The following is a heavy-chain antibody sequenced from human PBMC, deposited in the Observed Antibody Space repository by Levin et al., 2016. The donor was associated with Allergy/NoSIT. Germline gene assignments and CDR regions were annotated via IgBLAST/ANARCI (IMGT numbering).Heavy chain of an antibody. D-gene: IGHD5-18*01. CDR3: ARVSTAMINYYYGMDV. V-gene: IGHV3-74*01. CDR1: GFTFSSYW. J-gene: IGHJ6*02. Sequence: ESLKISCAASGFTFSSYWMHWVRQAPGKGLVWVSRINSDGSSTSYADSVKGRFTISRDNAKNTLYLQMNSLRAEDTAVYYCARVSTAMINYYYGMDVWGQGTTVTVSS. CDR2: INSDGSST.